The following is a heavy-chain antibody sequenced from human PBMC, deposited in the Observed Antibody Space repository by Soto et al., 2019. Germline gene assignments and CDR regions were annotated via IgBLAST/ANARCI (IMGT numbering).Heavy chain of an antibody. CDR2: ISSDGTT. J-gene: IGHJ4*02. CDR1: GFTFSSYG. CDR3: ARAPGYGDIDY. D-gene: IGHD3-10*01. V-gene: IGHV3-48*01. Sequence: EVQLVESGGDFVQPGGSLRLSCAASGFTFSSYGMNWVRQVPVKGLEWVSHISSDGTTYYADSVKGRFTISRDKAKNSLYLQMNSLIVEDTAVYYCARAPGYGDIDYWGRGTLVTVSS.